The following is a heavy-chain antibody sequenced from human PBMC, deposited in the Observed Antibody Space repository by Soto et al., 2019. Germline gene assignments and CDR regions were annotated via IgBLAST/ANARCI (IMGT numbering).Heavy chain of an antibody. V-gene: IGHV3-21*01. J-gene: IGHJ4*02. Sequence: EAQLVESGGGLVKPRGSLRLSCAGSGITFSSYYMNWIRQAPGKGLEWVSSISSSGDRVFYADSVKGRFTISRDNAESSLYLQMDSLRGEDTAVYYCAGTHDSLDYWGQGTLVTVSS. CDR2: ISSSGDRV. CDR1: GITFSSYY. CDR3: AGTHDSLDY. D-gene: IGHD1-1*01.